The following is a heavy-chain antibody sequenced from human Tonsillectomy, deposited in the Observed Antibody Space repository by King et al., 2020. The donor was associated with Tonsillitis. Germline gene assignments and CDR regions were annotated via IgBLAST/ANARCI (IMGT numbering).Heavy chain of an antibody. J-gene: IGHJ4*02. CDR2: FSAYNGHT. CDR1: GYIFTSYG. Sequence: QLVQSGAEVKKPGASVKVSCKASGYIFTSYGINWVRQAPGHGLEWMGWFSAYNGHTNYVQKFQGRVTMTADTSTGTAYMELRSLRSDDTAVYYCARDRAPGVVTATPDFDYWGQGTLVTVSS. CDR3: ARDRAPGVVTATPDFDY. V-gene: IGHV1-18*01. D-gene: IGHD2-21*02.